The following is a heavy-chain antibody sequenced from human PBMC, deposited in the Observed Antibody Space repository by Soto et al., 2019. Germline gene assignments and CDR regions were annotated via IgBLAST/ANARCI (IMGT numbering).Heavy chain of an antibody. CDR1: GGSISSGGYY. D-gene: IGHD2-2*01. Sequence: QVQLQESGPGLVKPSQTLSLTCTVSGGSISSGGYYWSWIRQHPGKGLEWIGYIYYSGSTYYNPSLKSRVTISADTSKNQFALKQSSVTAADTAVYYCAREEIVVVPAARPGAFDIWGQGTRVTVSS. CDR3: AREEIVVVPAARPGAFDI. V-gene: IGHV4-31*03. CDR2: IYYSGST. J-gene: IGHJ3*02.